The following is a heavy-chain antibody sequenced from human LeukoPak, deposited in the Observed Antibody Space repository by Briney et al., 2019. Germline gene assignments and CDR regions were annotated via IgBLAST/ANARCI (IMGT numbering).Heavy chain of an antibody. V-gene: IGHV1-69*13. CDR2: IIPIFGTA. D-gene: IGHD5-18*01. CDR3: ARDRDGYSYGSVDYYYYMDV. CDR1: GGTFSSYA. J-gene: IGHJ6*03. Sequence: SVKVSCKASGGTFSSYAISWMRQAPGQGLEWMGGIIPIFGTANYAQKFQGRVTITADESTSTAYMELSSLRSEDTAVYYCARDRDGYSYGSVDYYYYMDVWGKGTTVTVSS.